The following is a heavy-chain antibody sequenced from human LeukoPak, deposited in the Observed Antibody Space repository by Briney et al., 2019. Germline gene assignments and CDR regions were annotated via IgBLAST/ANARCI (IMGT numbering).Heavy chain of an antibody. Sequence: GGSLRLSCAASGFTFSTYAMSWVRQAPGKGLEWVSVISGSGGSKYYTDSVKGRFTISRDNSESTLYLQMNSLRAEDTAVYYCAKDFSHCSGGSCYSTNWGQGTLVTVSS. V-gene: IGHV3-23*01. J-gene: IGHJ4*02. CDR1: GFTFSTYA. CDR3: AKDFSHCSGGSCYSTN. CDR2: ISGSGGSK. D-gene: IGHD2-15*01.